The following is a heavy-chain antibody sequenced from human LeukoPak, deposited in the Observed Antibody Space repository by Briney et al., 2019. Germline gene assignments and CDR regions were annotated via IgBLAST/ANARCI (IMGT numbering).Heavy chain of an antibody. V-gene: IGHV4-4*08. CDR3: AREQWLGTRWFDP. CDR2: IYYSGST. CDR1: GGSVSSYY. D-gene: IGHD6-19*01. J-gene: IGHJ5*02. Sequence: PSETLSLTCTVSGGSVSSYYWSWIRQPPGKGLEWIGYIYYSGSTYYNPSLKSRVTISVDTSKNQFSLKLSSVTAADTAVYYCAREQWLGTRWFDPWGQGTLVTVSS.